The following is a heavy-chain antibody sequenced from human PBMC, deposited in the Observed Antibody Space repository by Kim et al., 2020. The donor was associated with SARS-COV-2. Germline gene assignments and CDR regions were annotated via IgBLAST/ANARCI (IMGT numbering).Heavy chain of an antibody. CDR3: ARDPYDHTVFDY. D-gene: IGHD5-12*01. CDR1: GFTFSSYS. Sequence: GGSLRLSCAASGFTFSSYSMNWVRQAPGKGLEWVSSISSSSGYIYYADSVKGRFTISRDNAKNSLYLQMNSLRAEDTAVYYCARDPYDHTVFDYWGQGTLVTVSS. J-gene: IGHJ4*02. V-gene: IGHV3-21*01. CDR2: ISSSSGYI.